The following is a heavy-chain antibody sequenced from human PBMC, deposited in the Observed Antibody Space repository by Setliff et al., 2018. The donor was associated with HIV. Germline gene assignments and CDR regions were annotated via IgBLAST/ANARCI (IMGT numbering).Heavy chain of an antibody. V-gene: IGHV4-59*04. J-gene: IGHJ4*02. CDR2: IYFRGDT. CDR1: GGSISTYY. Sequence: PSETLSLTCTVSGGSISTYYWSWIRQSPGEGLEWIGYIYFRGDTYYNPSLKTRVTISVDGSKNQFSLKLKSVTAADTAVYYCARWHPPYGFWEEDYWGQGTLVTVSS. CDR3: ARWHPPYGFWEEDY. D-gene: IGHD3-10*01.